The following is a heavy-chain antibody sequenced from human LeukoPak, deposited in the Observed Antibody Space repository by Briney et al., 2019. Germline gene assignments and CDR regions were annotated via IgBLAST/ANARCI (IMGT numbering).Heavy chain of an antibody. CDR1: GFTFSSYG. D-gene: IGHD3-22*01. V-gene: IGHV3-33*06. Sequence: PGGSLRLSCAASGFTFSSYGMHRVRQAPGKGLEWVAVIWYDGSNKYYADSVKGRFTISRDNSKNTLYLRMNSLRAEDTAVYYCAKDLVRMRGYYDSSLGAFDIWGQGTMVTVSS. CDR2: IWYDGSNK. CDR3: AKDLVRMRGYYDSSLGAFDI. J-gene: IGHJ3*02.